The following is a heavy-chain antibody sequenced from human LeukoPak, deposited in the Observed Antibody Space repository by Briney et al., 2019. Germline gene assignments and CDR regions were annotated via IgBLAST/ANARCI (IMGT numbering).Heavy chain of an antibody. D-gene: IGHD1-7*01. J-gene: IGHJ4*02. Sequence: LSLTRAVSGGSIDVVNYYWSWFRQPPGKGLEWIGYIYHSGSTYYNLSLKNRITISIDTSKNQFSLQLTSVTAADTAVYYCARVLTATMHSWGQGTLVTVSS. CDR2: IYHSGST. CDR3: ARVLTATMHS. CDR1: GGSIDVVNYY. V-gene: IGHV4-30-2*01.